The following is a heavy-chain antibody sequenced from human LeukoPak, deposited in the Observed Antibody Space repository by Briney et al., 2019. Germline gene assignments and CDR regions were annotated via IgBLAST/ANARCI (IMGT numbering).Heavy chain of an antibody. D-gene: IGHD3-10*01. CDR1: GGSISSYY. V-gene: IGHV4-59*12. CDR2: IYYSGST. CDR3: ARVCGSGSDHYYYYMDV. J-gene: IGHJ6*03. Sequence: PSETLSLTCTVSGGSISSYYWSWIRQPPGKGLEWIGYIYYSGSTNYNPSLKSRVTISVDTSKNQFSLKLSSVTAADTAVYYCARVCGSGSDHYYYYMDVWGKGTTVTVSS.